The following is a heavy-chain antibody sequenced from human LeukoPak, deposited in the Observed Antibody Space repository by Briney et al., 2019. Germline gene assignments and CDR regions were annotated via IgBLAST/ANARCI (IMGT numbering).Heavy chain of an antibody. CDR2: IKQDGSEK. CDR1: GFTFSSYW. CDR3: ARDARVRVADY. Sequence: TGGSLRLSCAASGFTFSSYWMSWVRQAPGKGLEWVANIKQDGSEKYYVDSVKGRFTISRDNARNSLYLQMNSLRAEDTAVYYCARDARVRVADYWGQGTLVTVSS. D-gene: IGHD3-10*01. J-gene: IGHJ4*02. V-gene: IGHV3-7*01.